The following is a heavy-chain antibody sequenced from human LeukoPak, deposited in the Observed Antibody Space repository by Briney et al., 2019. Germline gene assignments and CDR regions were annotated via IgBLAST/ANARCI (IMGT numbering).Heavy chain of an antibody. CDR3: ARVGDYYDSSGYPYGMDV. J-gene: IGHJ6*02. D-gene: IGHD3-22*01. CDR1: GGSISSYY. V-gene: IGHV4-4*07. CDR2: IYTSGST. Sequence: SETLSLTCTVSGGSISSYYWSWIRQPAGKGLEWIGRIYTSGSTNYNPSLKSRVTMSVDTSKNQFSLKLSSVTAADTAVYCCARVGDYYDSSGYPYGMDVWGQGTTVTVSS.